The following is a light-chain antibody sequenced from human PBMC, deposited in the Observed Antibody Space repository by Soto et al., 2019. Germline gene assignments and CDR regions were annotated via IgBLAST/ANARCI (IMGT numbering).Light chain of an antibody. CDR2: GAS. J-gene: IGKJ4*01. CDR3: QQYGDSPT. CDR1: QSVRSSY. Sequence: EIVLTQSPGTLSLSPGERATLSCRASQSVRSSYLAWYQQKPGQAPRLLIYGASSRATGIPDRFSGSGSGTYFTPTINRLEPEDSAVYYCQQYGDSPTFGGGTKVEIK. V-gene: IGKV3-20*01.